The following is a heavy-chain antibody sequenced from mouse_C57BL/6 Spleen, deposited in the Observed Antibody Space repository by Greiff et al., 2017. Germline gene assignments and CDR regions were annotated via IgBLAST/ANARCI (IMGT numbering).Heavy chain of an antibody. CDR3: ARYYSNYGGYFDV. D-gene: IGHD2-5*01. Sequence: VQLQQSGPELVKPGASVKISCKASGFAFSSSWMNWVKQRPGKGLEWIGRIYPGDGDTDYKGKFKGKATLTADKSSSTAYLQLSSLTSEDSAIYFCARYYSNYGGYFDVWGTGTTVTVSS. CDR1: GFAFSSSW. CDR2: IYPGDGDT. V-gene: IGHV1-82*01. J-gene: IGHJ1*03.